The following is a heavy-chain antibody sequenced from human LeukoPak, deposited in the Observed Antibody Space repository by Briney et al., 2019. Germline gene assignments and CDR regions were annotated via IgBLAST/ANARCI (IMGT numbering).Heavy chain of an antibody. CDR1: GYSFTNYW. J-gene: IGHJ6*03. V-gene: IGHV5-51*01. CDR2: IYPGDSDT. CDR3: ARQAGATTFDFYYYMDV. Sequence: GESLKISCKGSGYSFTNYWIGWVRQMPGKGLEWMGLIYPGDSDTRYSPSFQGQVTISADKSISTAYLQWSSLKASDTAMYYCARQAGATTFDFYYYMDVWGKGTTVTVSS. D-gene: IGHD1-26*01.